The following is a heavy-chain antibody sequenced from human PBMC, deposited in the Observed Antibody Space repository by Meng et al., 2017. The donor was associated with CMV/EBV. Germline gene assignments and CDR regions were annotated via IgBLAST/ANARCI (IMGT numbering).Heavy chain of an antibody. CDR3: AREEGIAARSDWFDP. D-gene: IGHD6-6*01. Sequence: QVQLVQSGAEVKKPGASVKVSCKASGYTFTSYYMHWVRQAPGQGLEWMGIINPSGGSTSYAQKFRGRVTMTRDTSTSTVYMELSSLRSEDTAVYYCAREEGIAARSDWFDPWGQGTLVTVSS. CDR1: GYTFTSYY. V-gene: IGHV1-46*01. CDR2: INPSGGST. J-gene: IGHJ5*02.